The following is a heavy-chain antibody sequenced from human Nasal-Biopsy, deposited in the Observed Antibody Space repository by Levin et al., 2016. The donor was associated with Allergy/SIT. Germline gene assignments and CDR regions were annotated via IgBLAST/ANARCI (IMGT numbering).Heavy chain of an antibody. CDR3: ARDGDGSGADLDY. CDR1: GFTLSKHY. CDR2: IKQDGSEK. J-gene: IGHJ4*02. Sequence: GESLKISCEGSGFTLSKHYMSWVRQAPGKGLEWVANIKQDGSEKYYVDSVKGRFTISRDNAKNSLYLQMKSLRADDTAVYYCARDGDGSGADLDYWGQGALVTVSS. D-gene: IGHD2-21*01. V-gene: IGHV3-7*01.